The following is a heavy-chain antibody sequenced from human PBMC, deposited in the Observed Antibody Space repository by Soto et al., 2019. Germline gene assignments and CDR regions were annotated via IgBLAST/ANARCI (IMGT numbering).Heavy chain of an antibody. Sequence: SETLSLTCTVSGGSIRSSSYYWGWIRQPPGKGLEWIGSIYYSGSTYYNPSLKSRVTISVDTSKNQFSLKLSSVTAADTAVYYCARLRYFDYWGQGTLVTVSS. CDR2: IYYSGST. J-gene: IGHJ4*02. CDR1: GGSIRSSSYY. CDR3: ARLRYFDY. V-gene: IGHV4-39*01.